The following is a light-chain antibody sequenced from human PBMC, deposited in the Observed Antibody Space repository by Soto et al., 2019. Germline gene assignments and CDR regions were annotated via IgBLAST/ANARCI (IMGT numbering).Light chain of an antibody. V-gene: IGKV3-20*01. CDR3: QQYASSVT. CDR2: GAS. J-gene: IGKJ1*01. Sequence: EIVLTQSPGSLSLCPGERATLSCRASQSVSSTFFAWYQLTPGQAPRLLIYGASNRATGIPDRFSGSGSGTDFTLTISRLEPEDFAVYYCQQYASSVTFGQGTKVEIK. CDR1: QSVSSTF.